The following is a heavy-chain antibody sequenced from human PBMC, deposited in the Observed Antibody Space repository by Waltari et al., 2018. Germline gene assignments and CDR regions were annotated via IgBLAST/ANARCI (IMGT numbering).Heavy chain of an antibody. Sequence: EIDLVESGGESVQPGGSLRLSCVASGFTFTTYWMHWVRQVPGEGLFWVSRINLDGTFTAYAESVKGRFTISRDNAKNTLYLQMDSLRVDDAAVYYCARENYYDSGGSTDFWGQGTLVTVSS. CDR2: INLDGTFT. CDR3: ARENYYDSGGSTDF. D-gene: IGHD3-22*01. CDR1: GFTFTTYW. J-gene: IGHJ4*02. V-gene: IGHV3-74*03.